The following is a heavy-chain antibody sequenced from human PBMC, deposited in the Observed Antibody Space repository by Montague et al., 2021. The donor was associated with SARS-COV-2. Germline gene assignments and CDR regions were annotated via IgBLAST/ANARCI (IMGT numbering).Heavy chain of an antibody. CDR2: IYHSGST. J-gene: IGHJ6*02. V-gene: IGHV4-4*02. CDR3: ARWDSSGWFGRSYYGMDV. CDR1: GGSISSSTW. Sequence: SETLSLTCAVSGGSISSSTWWSWVRQPPGKGLVWIGEIYHSGSTNYNPSLKSRVTISVDKSKNQFSLKLSSVTAADTAVYYCARWDSSGWFGRSYYGMDVWGQGTTVTVSS. D-gene: IGHD6-19*01.